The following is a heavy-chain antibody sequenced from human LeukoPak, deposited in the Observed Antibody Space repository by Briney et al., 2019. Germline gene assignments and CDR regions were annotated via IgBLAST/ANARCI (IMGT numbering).Heavy chain of an antibody. V-gene: IGHV3-23*01. CDR3: AEVSGYGAFDY. J-gene: IGHJ4*02. Sequence: QTGGSLRLSCAASGFTFSSYAMSWVRQAPGKGLEWVSVISGPGGSTFYADSVKGRFTISRDNSKNTLYLQMNSLRAEDTAVYYCAEVSGYGAFDYWGQGTLVTVSS. CDR1: GFTFSSYA. D-gene: IGHD4/OR15-4a*01. CDR2: ISGPGGST.